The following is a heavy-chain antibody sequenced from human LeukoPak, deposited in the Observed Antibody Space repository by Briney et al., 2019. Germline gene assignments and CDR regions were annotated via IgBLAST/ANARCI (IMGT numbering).Heavy chain of an antibody. CDR2: IYTSGST. V-gene: IGHV4-4*07. Sequence: SETLSLTCTVSGGSISSYYWSWIRQPAGKGLEWIGRIYTSGSTNYNPSLKSRVTMSVDTSKNQFSLKLSSVTAADTAVYYCARDGYDILTGYPGRTGFDYWGQGTLVTVSS. CDR1: GGSISSYY. D-gene: IGHD3-9*01. CDR3: ARDGYDILTGYPGRTGFDY. J-gene: IGHJ4*02.